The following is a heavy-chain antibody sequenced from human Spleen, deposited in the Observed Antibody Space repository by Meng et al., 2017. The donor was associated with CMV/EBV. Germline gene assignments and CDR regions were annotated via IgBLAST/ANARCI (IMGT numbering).Heavy chain of an antibody. D-gene: IGHD6-6*01. CDR1: GYTFTNYY. Sequence: ASVKVSCKASGYTFTNYYLHWVRQAPGQGLEWMGFINPSGGSVNYAQKFQGRVTMTRDTSTSTVYMELSSLRSEDTAVYYCARDRQRYSSSLAGAYWGQGTLVTVSS. V-gene: IGHV1-46*01. CDR2: INPSGGSV. J-gene: IGHJ4*02. CDR3: ARDRQRYSSSLAGAY.